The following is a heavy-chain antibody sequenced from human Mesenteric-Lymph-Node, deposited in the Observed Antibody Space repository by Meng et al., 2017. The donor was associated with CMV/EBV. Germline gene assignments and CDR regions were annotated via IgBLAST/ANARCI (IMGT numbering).Heavy chain of an antibody. CDR2: IYRGGTS. Sequence: GGSLRLSCVASGITVSNNYMTWVRQAPGKGLEWVSVIYRGGTSFYADSVKGRFTISRDKSNLYLQMNSLTTEDTAFYYCAKHRGAGYTSSRYFDQWGQGTLVTVSS. J-gene: IGHJ4*02. V-gene: IGHV3-53*05. D-gene: IGHD5-12*01. CDR1: GITVSNNY. CDR3: AKHRGAGYTSSRYFDQ.